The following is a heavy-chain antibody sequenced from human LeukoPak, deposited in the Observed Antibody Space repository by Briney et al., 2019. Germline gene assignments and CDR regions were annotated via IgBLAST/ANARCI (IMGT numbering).Heavy chain of an antibody. CDR1: GGTFSSYA. V-gene: IGHV1-69*13. CDR3: ARSEGQTYYYDSSGYYRDY. J-gene: IGHJ4*02. CDR2: IIPIFGTA. Sequence: SVEVSCKASGGTFSSYAISWVRQAPGQGLEWTGGIIPIFGTANYAQKFQGRVTITADESTSTAYMELSSLRSEDTAVYYCARSEGQTYYYDSSGYYRDYWGQGTLVTVSS. D-gene: IGHD3-22*01.